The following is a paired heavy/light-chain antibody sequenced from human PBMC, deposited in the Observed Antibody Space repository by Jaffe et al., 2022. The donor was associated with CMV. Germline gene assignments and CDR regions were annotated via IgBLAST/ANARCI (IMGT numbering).Heavy chain of an antibody. Sequence: QVQLQESGPGLVKPSETLSLTCTVSGGSISNYYWSWVRQPPGKGLEWIGFIYNSEITTYNPSLKSRVAISVDTSKNQFSLKLNSVTAADTAVFYCARGTGSYVFGSGSHPYYLDYWGQGALVTVSS. CDR1: GGSISNYY. D-gene: IGHD3-10*01. CDR2: IYNSEIT. V-gene: IGHV4-59*01. CDR3: ARGTGSYVFGSGSHPYYLDY. J-gene: IGHJ4*02.
Light chain of an antibody. V-gene: IGKV3-11*01. CDR2: DAS. CDR3: QQRTNWPPEVT. CDR1: QSVSRY. Sequence: ETVLTQSPATLSLSPGERATLSCRASQSVSRYLAWYQQKPGQSPWLLIYDASTRATGVPARFSGSGSGTDFTLTISSLEPEDFAVYYCQQRTNWPPEVTFGQGTKLEIK. J-gene: IGKJ2*01.